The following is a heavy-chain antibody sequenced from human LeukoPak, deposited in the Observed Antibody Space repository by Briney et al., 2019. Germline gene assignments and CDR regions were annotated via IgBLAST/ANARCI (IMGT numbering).Heavy chain of an antibody. J-gene: IGHJ6*03. D-gene: IGHD3-10*02. CDR1: GGSFSDYY. CDR2: INHKGGT. CDR3: ARRVSVLYYMDV. Sequence: SETLSFTCAVYGGSFSDYYWSWIRQSPGKGLEWIGEINHKGGTHYNPSLKSRVTISEDTSKKQVSLKVTSVTAADTAIYYCARRVSVLYYMDVWGEGTPVSVSS. V-gene: IGHV4-34*01.